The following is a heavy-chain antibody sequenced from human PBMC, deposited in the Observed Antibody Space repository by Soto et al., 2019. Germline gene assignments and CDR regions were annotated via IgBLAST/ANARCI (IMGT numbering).Heavy chain of an antibody. CDR2: IYYSGST. D-gene: IGHD1-26*01. Sequence: QVQLQESGPGLVKPSQTLSLTCTVSGGSISSGDYYWSWIRQPPGKGLEWIGYIYYSGSTYYNPSLKSRVTISVAPSKNQFSLKLSSVTAADTAVYYCASRRSRGRALLFDPWGQGTLVTVSS. J-gene: IGHJ5*02. V-gene: IGHV4-30-4*01. CDR1: GGSISSGDYY. CDR3: ASRRSRGRALLFDP.